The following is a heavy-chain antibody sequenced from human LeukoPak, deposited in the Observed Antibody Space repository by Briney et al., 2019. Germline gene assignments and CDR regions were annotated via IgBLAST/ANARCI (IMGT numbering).Heavy chain of an antibody. CDR1: GYTFTGYY. D-gene: IGHD3-22*01. V-gene: IGHV1-2*02. CDR3: AGKIPYYYDSTPFDY. J-gene: IGHJ4*02. CDR2: INPNSGGT. Sequence: GASVKVSCKASGYTFTGYYMHWVRQAPGQGLEWMGWINPNSGGTNYAQKFQGRVTMTRDTSISTAYMELSRLGSDDTAVYYCAGKIPYYYDSTPFDYWGQGTLVTVSS.